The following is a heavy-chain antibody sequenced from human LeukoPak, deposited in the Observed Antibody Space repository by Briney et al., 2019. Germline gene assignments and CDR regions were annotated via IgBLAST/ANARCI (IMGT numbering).Heavy chain of an antibody. V-gene: IGHV3-23*01. Sequence: GGSLRLSCAASGFTFSSSAMSWVRQVPGKGLEWVSAISGGGDNTYYADSVKGRFTISRDNSKNTLYLQMNSLRAEDTAVYYCAKKSGYYDSSGYYYPGGFQHWGQGTLVIVSS. D-gene: IGHD3-22*01. J-gene: IGHJ1*01. CDR1: GFTFSSSA. CDR3: AKKSGYYDSSGYYYPGGFQH. CDR2: ISGGGDNT.